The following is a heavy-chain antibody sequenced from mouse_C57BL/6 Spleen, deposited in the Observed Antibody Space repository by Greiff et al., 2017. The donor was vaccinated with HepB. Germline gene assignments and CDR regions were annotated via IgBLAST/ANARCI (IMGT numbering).Heavy chain of an antibody. Sequence: QVQLQQSGPELVKPGASVKISCKASGYAFSSSWMNWVKQRPGKGLEWIGRIYPGDGDTNYNGKFKGKATLTADKSSSTAYMQLSSLTSEDSAVYFCARELLRYHYYAMDYWGQGTSVTVSS. CDR1: GYAFSSSW. CDR2: IYPGDGDT. J-gene: IGHJ4*01. D-gene: IGHD1-1*01. CDR3: ARELLRYHYYAMDY. V-gene: IGHV1-82*01.